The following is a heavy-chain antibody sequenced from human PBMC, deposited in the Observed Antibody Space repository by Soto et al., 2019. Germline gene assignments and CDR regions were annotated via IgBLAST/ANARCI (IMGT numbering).Heavy chain of an antibody. CDR3: AVGYCSSTSCRNGMDV. CDR1: GFTFSDYP. V-gene: IGHV3-21*01. CDR2: ISSSSNYI. J-gene: IGHJ6*02. Sequence: GGSLRLSCAASGFTFSDYPMHWARQAPGKGLEWVSSISSSSNYIYYADSVKGRFTISRDNAKNSLYLQMNSLRAEDTAVYYCAVGYCSSTSCRNGMDVWGQGTTVTVSS. D-gene: IGHD2-2*03.